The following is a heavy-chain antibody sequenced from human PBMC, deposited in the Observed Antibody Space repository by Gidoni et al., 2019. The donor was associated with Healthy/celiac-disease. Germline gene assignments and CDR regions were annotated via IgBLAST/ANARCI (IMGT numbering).Heavy chain of an antibody. Sequence: EVQLLESGGGLVQPGGSLRLSCAASGFTFSSYAMSWVRQAPGKGLEWGSAISGSGGSTYYADAVKGRFTISRDNSKNTLYLQMNSLRAEDTAVYYCAKTSGGRNYYYYGMDVWGQGTTVTVSS. CDR3: AKTSGGRNYYYYGMDV. D-gene: IGHD3-16*01. J-gene: IGHJ6*02. CDR2: ISGSGGST. V-gene: IGHV3-23*01. CDR1: GFTFSSYA.